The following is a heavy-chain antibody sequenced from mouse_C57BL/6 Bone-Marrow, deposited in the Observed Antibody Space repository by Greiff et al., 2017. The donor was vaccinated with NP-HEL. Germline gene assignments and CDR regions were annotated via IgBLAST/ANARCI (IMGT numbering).Heavy chain of an antibody. V-gene: IGHV1-34*01. Sequence: VQLQQSGPALVKPGASVKMSCKASGYKFTDYYMHWVKQSHGKSLEWIGYIYPNHGGNGSNQQFKGPATLTVDKSSSTADREHRSLTSEDSAVYYCARGGGSSFYWYFDVWGTGTTVTVAS. D-gene: IGHD1-1*01. CDR1: GYKFTDYY. CDR2: IYPNHGGN. J-gene: IGHJ1*03. CDR3: ARGGGSSFYWYFDV.